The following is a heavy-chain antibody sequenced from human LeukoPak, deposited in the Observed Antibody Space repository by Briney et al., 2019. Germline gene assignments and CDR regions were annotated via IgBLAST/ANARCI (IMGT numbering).Heavy chain of an antibody. CDR3: ARDGYRNWFDP. J-gene: IGHJ5*02. CDR1: GFTFSSYW. V-gene: IGHV3-7*01. CDR2: IKQDGSEK. Sequence: GGSPRLSCAASGFTFSSYWMSWVRQAPGKGLEWVANIKQDGSEKYYVESVKGRFTISRDNAKNSLYLQMNSLRAEDTAVYYCARDGYRNWFDPWGQGTLVTVSS. D-gene: IGHD5-18*01.